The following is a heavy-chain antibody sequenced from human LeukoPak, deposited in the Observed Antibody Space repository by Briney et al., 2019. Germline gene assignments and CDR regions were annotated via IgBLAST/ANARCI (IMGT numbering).Heavy chain of an antibody. CDR2: IKQDGSEK. V-gene: IGHV3-7*01. J-gene: IGHJ3*02. CDR3: ARETYYYDSSGYYIAFDI. Sequence: GGSLRLSCAASGFTFSSYWMSWVRQAPGKGLEWVANIKQDGSEKYYVDSVKGRFTISRDNAKNSLYLQMNGLRAEDTAVYYCARETYYYDSSGYYIAFDIWGQGTMVTVSS. D-gene: IGHD3-22*01. CDR1: GFTFSSYW.